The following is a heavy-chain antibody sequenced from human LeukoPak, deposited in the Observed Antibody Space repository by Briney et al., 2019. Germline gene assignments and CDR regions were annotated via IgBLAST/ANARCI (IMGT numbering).Heavy chain of an antibody. CDR1: GFTFSNYW. D-gene: IGHD4-23*01. CDR3: ARDNTVANGDY. Sequence: PGGSLRLSCAASGFTFSNYWMSWVRQAPGKGLEWVANIKQDGSEKYYVDSVKGRFTISRDNAKNSLYLQMNSLRAEDTAVYYCARDNTVANGDYWGQGTLVTVSS. V-gene: IGHV3-7*01. J-gene: IGHJ4*02. CDR2: IKQDGSEK.